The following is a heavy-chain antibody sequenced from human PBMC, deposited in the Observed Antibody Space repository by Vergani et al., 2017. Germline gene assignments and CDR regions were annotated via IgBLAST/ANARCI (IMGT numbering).Heavy chain of an antibody. CDR2: IYYSGST. Sequence: QLQLQESGPGLVKPSQTLSLTCTVSGGSISSGDYYWSWIRQPPGKGLEWIGYIYYSGSTYYNPSLKSRVTISVDTSKNQFSLKLSSVTAADTAVYYCARDLTGVVSDYVGWFDPWGQGTLVTVSS. CDR3: ARDLTGVVSDYVGWFDP. V-gene: IGHV4-30-4*01. J-gene: IGHJ5*02. D-gene: IGHD3-9*01. CDR1: GGSISSGDYY.